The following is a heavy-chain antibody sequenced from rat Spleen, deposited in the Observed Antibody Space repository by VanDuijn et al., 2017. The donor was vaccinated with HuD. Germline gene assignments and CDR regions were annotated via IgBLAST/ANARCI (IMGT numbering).Heavy chain of an antibody. CDR3: ARHGQIYSYGSYYPSGVMDV. CDR1: GFNFNDYW. CDR2: INKDSSIT. J-gene: IGHJ4*01. D-gene: IGHD1-12*03. Sequence: EVKLVESGGGLVQPGRSLKLSCAASGFNFNDYWMGWVRQAPGKGLEWIGEINKDSSITLYTPSLKDKFTISRDNAQNTLYLQMSKLGSEDTAIYYCARHGQIYSYGSYYPSGVMDVWGQGASVTVSS. V-gene: IGHV4-2*01.